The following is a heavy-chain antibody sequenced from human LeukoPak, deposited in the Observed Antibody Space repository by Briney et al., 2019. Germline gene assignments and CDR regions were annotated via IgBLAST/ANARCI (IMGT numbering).Heavy chain of an antibody. CDR1: GFTFDDYA. J-gene: IGHJ4*02. Sequence: PGGSLRLSCAASGFTFDDYAMHWVRQAPGKGLEWVSGISESDGSTYYPGSVKGRFTISRDNSRNTLYLQMNSLRADDTAVYFCAKSGGFGGSPYYDYWGQGALVTVSS. D-gene: IGHD2-15*01. V-gene: IGHV3-23*01. CDR2: ISESDGST. CDR3: AKSGGFGGSPYYDY.